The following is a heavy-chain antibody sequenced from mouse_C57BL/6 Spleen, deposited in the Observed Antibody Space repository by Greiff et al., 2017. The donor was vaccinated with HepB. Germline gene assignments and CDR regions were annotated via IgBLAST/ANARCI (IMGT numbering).Heavy chain of an antibody. CDR1: GYTFTTYP. V-gene: IGHV1-47*01. D-gene: IGHD2-3*01. J-gene: IGHJ3*01. CDR2: FHPYNDDT. Sequence: VQLQESGAELVKPGASVKMSCKASGYTFTTYPIEWMKQNHGKSLEWIGNFHPYNDDTKYNEKFKGKATLTVEKSSSTVYLESSRLTSDDSAVYYCARSLYDGTTGFAYWGQGTLVTVSA. CDR3: ARSLYDGTTGFAY.